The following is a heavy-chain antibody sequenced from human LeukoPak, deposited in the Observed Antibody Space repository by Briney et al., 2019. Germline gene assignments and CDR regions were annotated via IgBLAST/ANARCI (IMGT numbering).Heavy chain of an antibody. CDR3: ARHRGIISAFDI. CDR1: GGSFSGYL. Sequence: SETLSLTCDVPGGSFSGYLWSWIRQSPGKGLEWIGEVNYRGSPNYNPSLESRVTISVDTSKNQLSLKLSSVTAADTAVYYCARHRGIISAFDIWGQGTMVTVSS. D-gene: IGHD3-16*01. V-gene: IGHV4-34*01. CDR2: VNYRGSP. J-gene: IGHJ3*02.